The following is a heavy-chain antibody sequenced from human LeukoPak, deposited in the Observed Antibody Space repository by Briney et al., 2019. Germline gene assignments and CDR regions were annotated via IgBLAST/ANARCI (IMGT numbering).Heavy chain of an antibody. V-gene: IGHV4-34*01. D-gene: IGHD5-24*01. J-gene: IGHJ4*02. Sequence: SETLSLTCTVSGGSISSYYWSWIRQPPGKGLEWIGEINHSGSTNYNPSLKGRVTISVDTSKNQFSLKLSSVTAADTAVYYCARGWLQPFDYWGQGTLVTVSS. CDR2: INHSGST. CDR1: GGSISSYY. CDR3: ARGWLQPFDY.